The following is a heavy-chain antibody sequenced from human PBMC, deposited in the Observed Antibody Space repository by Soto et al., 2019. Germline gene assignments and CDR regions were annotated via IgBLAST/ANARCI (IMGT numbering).Heavy chain of an antibody. CDR3: ARVGGINWFDP. CDR2: IYHLGRT. CDR1: GVTISSTRW. J-gene: IGHJ5*02. Sequence: SETLSLTCTVSGVTISSTRWLSWVRLSPGKGLEWIGEIYHLGRTNYNPSLKCRVTISVDTSKNQFSLKLSSVTAADTAVYYCARVGGINWFDPWGQGTLVTVSS. V-gene: IGHV4-4*02. D-gene: IGHD1-20*01.